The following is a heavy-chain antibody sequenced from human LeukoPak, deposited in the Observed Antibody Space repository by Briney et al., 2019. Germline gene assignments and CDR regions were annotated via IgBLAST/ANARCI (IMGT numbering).Heavy chain of an antibody. V-gene: IGHV4-59*02. CDR3: ARARGNYYDFDY. Sequence: SETLSLTCTVSGGSVTSSYYWSWIRQPPGKGLEWIGYVSNSGTKYNPSLKSRVTISVDTSKNQFSLKLSSVTAADTAVYYCARARGNYYDFDYWGQGTLVTVSS. CDR2: VSNSGT. D-gene: IGHD3-22*01. CDR1: GGSVTSSYY. J-gene: IGHJ4*02.